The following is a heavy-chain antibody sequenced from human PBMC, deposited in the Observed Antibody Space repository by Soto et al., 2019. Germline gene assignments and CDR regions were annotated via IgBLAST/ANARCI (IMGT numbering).Heavy chain of an antibody. D-gene: IGHD2-15*01. J-gene: IGHJ1*01. Sequence: SVKVSCKASGGTFSSYAISWVRQAPGQGLEWMGGIIPIFGTANYAQKFQGRVTITADESTSTAYMELSSLRSEDTAVYYCARNAPVRGYCSGGSCYSGYFRHWGQGTLVTVSS. CDR1: GGTFSSYA. CDR3: ARNAPVRGYCSGGSCYSGYFRH. CDR2: IIPIFGTA. V-gene: IGHV1-69*13.